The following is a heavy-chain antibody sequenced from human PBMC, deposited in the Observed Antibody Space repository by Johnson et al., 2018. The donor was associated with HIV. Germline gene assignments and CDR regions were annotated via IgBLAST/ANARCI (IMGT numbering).Heavy chain of an antibody. Sequence: QVQLVESGGGVVQPGRSLRLSCAASGFTFSSYAMHWVRQAPGKGLEWVAVISYDGSNKYYADSVKGRFTISRDNSKNTLYLQMNSLRAEDTAVYYCANVGATVLTPRGEAFDIWGQGTMVTVSS. V-gene: IGHV3-30*18. CDR2: ISYDGSNK. CDR3: ANVGATVLTPRGEAFDI. CDR1: GFTFSSYA. J-gene: IGHJ3*02. D-gene: IGHD4-23*01.